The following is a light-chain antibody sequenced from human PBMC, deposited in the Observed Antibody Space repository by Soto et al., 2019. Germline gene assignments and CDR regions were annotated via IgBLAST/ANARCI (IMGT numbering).Light chain of an antibody. CDR3: QQYYNWPRT. CDR1: QSVSGD. CDR2: GAS. Sequence: EILMTQSPATVSVSPEERATLSCRASQSVSGDLAWSQRGHGQAPRLLIYGASTRAADIPARFSGSGSGTEFTLTISSLQSEDFAVYYCQQYYNWPRTFGQGTKVDI. V-gene: IGKV3-15*01. J-gene: IGKJ1*01.